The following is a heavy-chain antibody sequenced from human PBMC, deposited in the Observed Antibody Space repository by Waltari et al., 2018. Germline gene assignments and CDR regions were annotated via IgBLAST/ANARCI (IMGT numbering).Heavy chain of an antibody. Sequence: QLQLQESGPGLVKPSETLSLTCTVSGGSISSSSYYWGWIRQPPGKGLEWIGSIYYSGSTYYNPSLKSRVTISVDTSKNQFSLKLSSVTAADTAVYYCARWLQLRYFDLWGRGTLVTVSS. V-gene: IGHV4-39*01. CDR3: ARWLQLRYFDL. D-gene: IGHD5-12*01. J-gene: IGHJ2*01. CDR1: GGSISSSSYY. CDR2: IYYSGST.